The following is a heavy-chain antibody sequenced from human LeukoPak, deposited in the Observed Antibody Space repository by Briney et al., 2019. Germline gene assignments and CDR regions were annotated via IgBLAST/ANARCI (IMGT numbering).Heavy chain of an antibody. CDR3: AKDRNNYDFWSGSLGY. V-gene: IGHV3-30*02. CDR1: GFTFSSYG. D-gene: IGHD3-3*01. J-gene: IGHJ4*02. Sequence: GGSLRLSCAASGFTFSSYGMHWVRQAPGKGLEWVAFIRYDGSNKYYADSVKGRFTISRDNSKNTLYLQMNSLRAEDTAVYYCAKDRNNYDFWSGSLGYWGQGTLVTVSS. CDR2: IRYDGSNK.